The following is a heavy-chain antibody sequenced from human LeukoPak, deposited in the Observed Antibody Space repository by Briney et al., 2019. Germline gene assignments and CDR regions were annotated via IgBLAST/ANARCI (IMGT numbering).Heavy chain of an antibody. CDR2: ITGSSTYI. J-gene: IGHJ4*02. Sequence: PGGTLRLSCAASGFTFSSYAMSWVRQAPGKGLEWVSAITGSSTYIYYADPLRGRITISRDNTMKSLYLQMNSLRHEDTAVYYCARGSSRWDGSGTFSEWEYWGQGTLVTVSS. D-gene: IGHD3-10*01. V-gene: IGHV3-21*01. CDR3: ARGSSRWDGSGTFSEWEY. CDR1: GFTFSSYA.